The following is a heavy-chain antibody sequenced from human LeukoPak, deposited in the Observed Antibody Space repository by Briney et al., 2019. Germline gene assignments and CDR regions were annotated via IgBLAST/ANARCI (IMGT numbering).Heavy chain of an antibody. J-gene: IGHJ4*02. CDR3: ARDRGGATGFDY. CDR1: GFTVSSNY. D-gene: IGHD1-26*01. CDR2: IYSGGST. Sequence: GRSLRLSCAASGFTVSSNYMSWVRQAPGKGLEWVSVIYSGGSTYYADSVKGRFTISRDNSKNTLYLQMNSLRAEDTAVYYCARDRGGATGFDYWGQGTLVTVSS. V-gene: IGHV3-66*01.